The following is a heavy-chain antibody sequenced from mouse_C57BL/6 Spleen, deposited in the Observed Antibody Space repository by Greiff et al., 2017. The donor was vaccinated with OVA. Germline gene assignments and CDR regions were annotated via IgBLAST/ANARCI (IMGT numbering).Heavy chain of an antibody. CDR2: INPNNGGT. D-gene: IGHD1-1*01. V-gene: IGHV1-22*01. CDR3: ARDYGSSYVGWYFDV. J-gene: IGHJ1*03. Sequence: EVQLQQSGPELVKPGASVKMSCKASGYTFTDYNMHWVKQSHGKSLEWIGYINPNNGGTSYNQKFKGKATLTVNKSSSTAYMELRSLTSEDSAVYYCARDYGSSYVGWYFDVWGTGTTVTVSS. CDR1: GYTFTDYN.